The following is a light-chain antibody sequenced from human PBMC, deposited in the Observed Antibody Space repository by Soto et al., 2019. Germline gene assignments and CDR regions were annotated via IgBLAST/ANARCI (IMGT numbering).Light chain of an antibody. Sequence: IVMTQSPGTLSVSPGERATLSCRASLSVSTNLAWYQQKPGQAPRLLIYGASTRATGISARFSGSGSGTEFSLTISSLQSEDFAVYYCQQYNIWPRTFGQGTKVDIK. CDR3: QQYNIWPRT. CDR1: LSVSTN. J-gene: IGKJ1*01. V-gene: IGKV3-15*01. CDR2: GAS.